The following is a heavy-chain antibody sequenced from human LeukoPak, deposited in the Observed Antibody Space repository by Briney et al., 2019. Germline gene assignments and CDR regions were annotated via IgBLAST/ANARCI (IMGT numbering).Heavy chain of an antibody. J-gene: IGHJ4*02. Sequence: KTSETLSLTCTVSGGSISSSSYYWGWIRQPPGKGLEWIGSIYYSGSTYYNPSLKSRVTISVDTSKNQFSLKLNSVTAADTAVYYCASSLGYSYYFDYWGQGTLVTVSS. CDR3: ASSLGYSYYFDY. CDR2: IYYSGST. CDR1: GGSISSSSYY. V-gene: IGHV4-39*01. D-gene: IGHD5-18*01.